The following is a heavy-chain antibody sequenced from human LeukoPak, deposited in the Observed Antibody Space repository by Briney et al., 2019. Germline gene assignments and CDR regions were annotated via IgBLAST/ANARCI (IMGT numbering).Heavy chain of an antibody. J-gene: IGHJ4*02. CDR3: ARDRGVAYCSGGNCLTPPYDY. CDR1: GGSISSGSYY. D-gene: IGHD2-15*01. CDR2: IYRSGNT. V-gene: IGHV4-39*07. Sequence: SETLSLTCTVSGGSISSGSYYWGWIRQPPGKGLEWIGSIYRSGNTFYNPSLKSRVTISVDTSKNQFSLKLSSVTAADTAVYYCARDRGVAYCSGGNCLTPPYDYWGQGTLVTVSS.